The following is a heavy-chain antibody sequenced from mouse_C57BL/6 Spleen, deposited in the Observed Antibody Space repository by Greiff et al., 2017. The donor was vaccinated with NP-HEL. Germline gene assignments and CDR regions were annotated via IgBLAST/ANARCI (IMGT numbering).Heavy chain of an antibody. J-gene: IGHJ2*01. CDR3: TMSFITTVVATNY. V-gene: IGHV14-4*01. CDR1: GFNIKDDY. Sequence: EVKLMESGAELVRPGASVKLSCTASGFNIKDDYMHWVKQRPEQGLEWIGWIDPENGDTEYASKFQGKATITADTSSNTAYLQLSSLTSEDTAVYYCTMSFITTVVATNYWGQGTTLTVSS. CDR2: IDPENGDT. D-gene: IGHD1-1*01.